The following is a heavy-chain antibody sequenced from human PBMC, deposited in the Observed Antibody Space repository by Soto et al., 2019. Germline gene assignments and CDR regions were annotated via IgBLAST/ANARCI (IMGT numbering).Heavy chain of an antibody. CDR2: INSDGSST. D-gene: IGHD6-13*01. Sequence: EVQLVESGGGLVQPGGSLRLSCTASGFTFSSYWMHWVRQAPGKGLVWVSRINSDGSSTSYADSVKGRFTISRDNAKNTLYRQMNSLRAEDTAVYYCAREYSSSRYFDYWGQGTLVTVSS. J-gene: IGHJ4*02. CDR1: GFTFSSYW. CDR3: AREYSSSRYFDY. V-gene: IGHV3-74*01.